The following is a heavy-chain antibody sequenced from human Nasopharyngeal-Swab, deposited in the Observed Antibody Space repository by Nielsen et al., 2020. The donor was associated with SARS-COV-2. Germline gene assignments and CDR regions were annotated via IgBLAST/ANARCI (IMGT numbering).Heavy chain of an antibody. J-gene: IGHJ5*02. CDR1: GFTFSNYV. CDR3: ARSHYATPDGDDLSNLFDP. Sequence: GESLKISCAASGFTFSNYVMYWVRQAPGKGLEWVSSISGNGGITHYAHSVEGRFTISRDNSKSTVSLQMNALRADDTAVYYCARSHYATPDGDDLSNLFDPWGQGTLVTVSS. V-gene: IGHV3-23*01. D-gene: IGHD4-11*01. CDR2: ISGNGGIT.